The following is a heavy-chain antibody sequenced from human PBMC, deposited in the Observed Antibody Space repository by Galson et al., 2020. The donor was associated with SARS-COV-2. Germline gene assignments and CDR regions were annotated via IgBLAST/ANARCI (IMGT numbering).Heavy chain of an antibody. J-gene: IGHJ4*02. CDR3: ARMQNRLFDY. V-gene: IGHV1-24*01. CDR2: FDPEDGET. Sequence: PGKGLEWMGGFDPEDGETIYAQKFQGRVTMTEDTSTDTAYMELSSLKASDTAMYYCARMQNRLFDYWGQGTLVTVSS. D-gene: IGHD3-22*01.